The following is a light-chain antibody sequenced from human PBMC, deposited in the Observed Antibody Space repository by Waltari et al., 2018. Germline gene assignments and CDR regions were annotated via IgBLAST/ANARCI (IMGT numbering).Light chain of an antibody. J-gene: IGKJ1*01. CDR1: ENISRF. CDR2: TAS. CDR3: QQTSSPPPT. V-gene: IGKV1-39*01. Sequence: DIQMTQSPSSLSASVGDRVTITCRASENISRFVNWYQQSPGRAPKLLIYTASSLQSGVPSRFSGSASRTDFTLTISSLQPEDFATYYCQQTSSPPPTFGQGTKVEIK.